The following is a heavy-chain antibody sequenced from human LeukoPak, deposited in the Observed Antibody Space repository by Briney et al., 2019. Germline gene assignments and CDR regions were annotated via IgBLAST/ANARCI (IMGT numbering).Heavy chain of an antibody. CDR1: GFTFSSYG. J-gene: IGHJ4*02. CDR2: ISGSGDST. D-gene: IGHD5-12*01. Sequence: GGSLRLSCAASGFTFSSYGMSWVRQAPGKGLEWVAAISGSGDSTYYAEDSVKGRFTISRDNSKTTLYLQMNSLRAEDTAVYYCAKDTGSGYDYFSYYFDYWGQGTLVTVSS. V-gene: IGHV3-23*01. CDR3: AKDTGSGYDYFSYYFDY.